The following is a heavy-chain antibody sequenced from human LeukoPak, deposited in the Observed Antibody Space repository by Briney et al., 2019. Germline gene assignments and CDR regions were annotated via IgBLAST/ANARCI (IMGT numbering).Heavy chain of an antibody. CDR2: IYYSGST. J-gene: IGHJ4*02. Sequence: PSETLSLTCTVSGGSISSGDYYWSWIRQPPGKGLEWIGYIYYSGSTYYNPSLKSRVTISVDTSKNQSSLKLSSVTAADTAVYYCAREDDYGETDYWGQGTLVTVSS. CDR1: GGSISSGDYY. D-gene: IGHD4-17*01. CDR3: AREDDYGETDY. V-gene: IGHV4-30-4*01.